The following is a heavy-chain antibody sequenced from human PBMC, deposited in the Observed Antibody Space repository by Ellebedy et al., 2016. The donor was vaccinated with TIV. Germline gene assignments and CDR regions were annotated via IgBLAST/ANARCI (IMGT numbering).Heavy chain of an antibody. CDR3: ARHRGTDFSY. Sequence: SETLSLXXNVSGDSISSSYWSWIRQPAGRGLEWIGEIHIKGNTNYNPSLESRVAFSLDGPKNQLSMRLDSVTAADTAMYYCARHRGTDFSYWGRGTLVTVSS. D-gene: IGHD1-26*01. V-gene: IGHV4-4*07. CDR1: GDSISSSY. CDR2: IHIKGNT. J-gene: IGHJ4*02.